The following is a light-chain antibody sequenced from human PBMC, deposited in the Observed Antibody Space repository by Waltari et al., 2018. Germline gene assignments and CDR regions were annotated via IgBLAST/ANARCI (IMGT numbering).Light chain of an antibody. CDR1: SSNIGNNY. V-gene: IGLV1-51*02. J-gene: IGLJ7*01. CDR3: GTWDSSLSGAV. CDR2: ENT. Sequence: QSVLTQPPSVSAAPGQRVTISCSGGSSNIGNNYVSWYRQFPGPAPTLLIYENTERPSGIPGRFSGSKSGTSATLDITGLQAGDEADYYCGTWDSSLSGAVFGGGTHLTVL.